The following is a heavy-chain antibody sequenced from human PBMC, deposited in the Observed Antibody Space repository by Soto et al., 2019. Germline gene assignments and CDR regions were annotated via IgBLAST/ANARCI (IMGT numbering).Heavy chain of an antibody. Sequence: EVQLLESGGALEHPGGSLRLSCAASGFAFSTYAMTWVRQAPGKGLEWVSVISGSGGSSYYAASVKGRFTISRDNSKNTLYLQMNGLRAEDTALYYCAHRHRVGTVTDGFDFWGQGLLVTVTS. V-gene: IGHV3-23*01. D-gene: IGHD2-21*02. CDR3: AHRHRVGTVTDGFDF. CDR2: ISGSGGSS. CDR1: GFAFSTYA. J-gene: IGHJ4*02.